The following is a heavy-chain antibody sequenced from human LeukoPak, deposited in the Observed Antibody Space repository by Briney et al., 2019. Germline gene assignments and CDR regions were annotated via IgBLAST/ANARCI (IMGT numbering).Heavy chain of an antibody. CDR3: ARSDGYCAGGSCSPDY. Sequence: GGSLRLSCAASEFSFNNFAMYWVRQPLGKGLEWLAVISYDGSIRYYADSVQGRFTISRDNSKNTVYLQMDNLRVDDTAVYFCARSDGYCAGGSCSPDYWGQGTLVTVSS. CDR1: EFSFNNFA. CDR2: ISYDGSIR. D-gene: IGHD2-15*01. V-gene: IGHV3-30*04. J-gene: IGHJ4*02.